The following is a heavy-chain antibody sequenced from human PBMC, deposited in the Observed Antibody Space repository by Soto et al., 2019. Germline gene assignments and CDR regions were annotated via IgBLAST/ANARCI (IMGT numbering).Heavy chain of an antibody. CDR2: ISSSSSYI. CDR3: ARERSGSYSYFDY. Sequence: EVQLVESRGGLVKPGGSLRLSCAASGFTFSSYSMNWVRQAPGKGLEWVSSISSSSSYIYYADSVKGRFTISRDNAKNSLYLQTNSLRAEDTAVYYCARERSGSYSYFDYWGQGTLVTVSS. D-gene: IGHD3-10*01. J-gene: IGHJ4*02. CDR1: GFTFSSYS. V-gene: IGHV3-21*01.